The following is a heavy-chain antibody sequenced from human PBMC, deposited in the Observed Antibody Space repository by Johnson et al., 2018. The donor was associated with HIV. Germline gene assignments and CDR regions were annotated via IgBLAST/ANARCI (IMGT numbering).Heavy chain of an antibody. J-gene: IGHJ3*02. CDR1: GFTFSSYG. V-gene: IGHV3-30*18. CDR3: VKDRRADGTPRDAFDI. CDR2: ISYDGSNK. Sequence: QVQLVESGGGVVQPGRSLRLSCAASGFTFSSYGMHWVRQAPGKGLEWVAVISYDGSNKYSADSVKGRFTISRDNSKNTLFLQMNSLRDEDTAVYYCVKDRRADGTPRDAFDIWGQGTMVTVSS.